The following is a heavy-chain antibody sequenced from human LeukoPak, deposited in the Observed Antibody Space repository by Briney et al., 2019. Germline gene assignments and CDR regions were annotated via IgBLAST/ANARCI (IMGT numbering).Heavy chain of an antibody. Sequence: PSETLSLTCAVYGGSFSGYYWSWIRQPPGKGLEWIGEINHSGSTNYNPSLKSRVTISVDMSKNQFSLKLSSVTAADTAVYYCARGYYYYGMDVWGKGTTVTVSS. CDR3: ARGYYYYGMDV. CDR2: INHSGST. V-gene: IGHV4-34*01. CDR1: GGSFSGYY. J-gene: IGHJ6*04.